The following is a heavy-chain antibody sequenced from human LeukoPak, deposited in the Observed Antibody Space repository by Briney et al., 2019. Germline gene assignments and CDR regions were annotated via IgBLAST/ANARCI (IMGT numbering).Heavy chain of an antibody. CDR2: IYTSGST. CDR3: ARAEGAAFDI. V-gene: IGHV4-61*02. Sequence: PSQTLSLTCTVSGGSISSGSYYWSWIRQPAGKGLEWIGRIYTSGSTNYNPSLKSRVTISVDTSKNQFSLKLSSVTAADTAVYYCARAEGAAFDIWGQGTMVTVSS. J-gene: IGHJ3*02. CDR1: GGSISSGSYY.